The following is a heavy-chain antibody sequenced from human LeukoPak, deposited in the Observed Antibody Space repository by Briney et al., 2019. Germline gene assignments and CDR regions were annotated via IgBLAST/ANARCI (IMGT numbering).Heavy chain of an antibody. CDR1: GFTFSRYA. V-gene: IGHV3-23*01. J-gene: IGHJ4*02. D-gene: IGHD5-12*01. CDR2: LSGRGGST. CDR3: AEACSGYDSPRPLYYFDY. Sequence: GGSLRLFCAASGFTFSRYAMSWVRQAPGKGLEWVSDLSGRGGSTYYADSVKGRFTISRDNSKNTLYLQMHSLRAEDTAVYYCAEACSGYDSPRPLYYFDYWGQGTLVTVSS.